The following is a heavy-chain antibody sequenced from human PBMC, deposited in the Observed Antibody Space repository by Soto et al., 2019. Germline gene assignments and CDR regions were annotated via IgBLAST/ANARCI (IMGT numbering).Heavy chain of an antibody. CDR2: ISGSGGST. CDR1: GFTFSSYA. V-gene: IGHV3-23*01. Sequence: GGSLRLSCAASGFTFSSYAMSWVRQAPGKGLEWVSAISGSGGSTYYADSVKGRFTISRDNSKNTLYLQMNSLRAEDTAVYYCAKDVKLAVWFGESKLYYFDYWGQGTLVTVSS. J-gene: IGHJ4*02. D-gene: IGHD3-10*01. CDR3: AKDVKLAVWFGESKLYYFDY.